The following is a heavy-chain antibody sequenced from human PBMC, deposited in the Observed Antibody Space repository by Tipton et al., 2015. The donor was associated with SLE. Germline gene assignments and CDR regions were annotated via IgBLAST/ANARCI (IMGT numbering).Heavy chain of an antibody. CDR2: IFHTGRT. J-gene: IGHJ5*02. CDR1: GYSISSGYY. V-gene: IGHV4-38-2*02. D-gene: IGHD2-21*02. Sequence: TLSLTCAVSGYSISSGYYWGWIRQSPGKGLEWIGTIFHTGRTNYNPSLQSRLTMSIDTSKNQFSLSLSSVTAADTAVYFCARERGHCHGDCYGWFDPWGQGTLVTVSS. CDR3: ARERGHCHGDCYGWFDP.